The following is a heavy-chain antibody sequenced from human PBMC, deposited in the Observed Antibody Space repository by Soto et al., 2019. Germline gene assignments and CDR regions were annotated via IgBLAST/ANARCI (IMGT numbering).Heavy chain of an antibody. D-gene: IGHD3-10*01. J-gene: IGHJ5*02. CDR2: SYSGGST. CDR3: AREGITHGWFDP. V-gene: IGHV3-53*02. CDR1: GFTVSSNY. Sequence: EVQLVETGGGLIQPGGSLRLSCAASGFTVSSNYMSWVRQAPGQGLEWVSVSYSGGSTYYADSVKGRFTISRDNSKNTLYLQMNSLRAEDTAVYYCAREGITHGWFDPWGQGTLVTVSS.